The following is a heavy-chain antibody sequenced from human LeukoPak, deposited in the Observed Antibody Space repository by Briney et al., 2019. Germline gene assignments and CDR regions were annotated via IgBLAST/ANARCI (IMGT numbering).Heavy chain of an antibody. Sequence: HPGGSLRLSCAASGFTFSSYGMSWVRQAPGKGLEWVSAISGSGGSTYYADSVKGRFTISRDNSKNTLYLQMNSLRAEDTAVYYCARERRIRSSWGEVYFDYWGQGTLVTVSS. V-gene: IGHV3-23*01. D-gene: IGHD6-13*01. CDR1: GFTFSSYG. CDR3: ARERRIRSSWGEVYFDY. J-gene: IGHJ4*02. CDR2: ISGSGGST.